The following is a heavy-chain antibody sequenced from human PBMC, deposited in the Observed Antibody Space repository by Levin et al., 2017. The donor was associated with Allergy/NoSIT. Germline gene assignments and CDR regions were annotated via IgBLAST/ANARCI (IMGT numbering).Heavy chain of an antibody. CDR2: IKENGGEK. CDR1: GFTFRSYW. D-gene: IGHD2-15*01. Sequence: GGSLRLSCAASGFTFRSYWMSWVHQAPGKGLECVANIKENGGEKYYVDSVKGRFTISRDNAKNSLYLQMNSLRAEDTAVYYCARDWGYCSGGSCYTPWAVDFFDYWGQGTLVTVSS. J-gene: IGHJ4*02. V-gene: IGHV3-7*01. CDR3: ARDWGYCSGGSCYTPWAVDFFDY.